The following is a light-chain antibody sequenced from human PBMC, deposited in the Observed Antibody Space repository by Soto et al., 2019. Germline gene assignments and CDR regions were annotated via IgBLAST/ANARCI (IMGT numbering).Light chain of an antibody. J-gene: IGLJ2*01. CDR1: TSNIGNNY. Sequence: QSALTQPPSVSAAPGQKVTISCSGSTSNIGNNYVSWYQQFPGTAPKLLISENNQRPSGIPDRFSGSKSVTSATLVITGLQTGDEADYHCAAWDGSLRAVVFGGGTKLTVL. CDR2: ENN. CDR3: AAWDGSLRAVV. V-gene: IGLV1-51*02.